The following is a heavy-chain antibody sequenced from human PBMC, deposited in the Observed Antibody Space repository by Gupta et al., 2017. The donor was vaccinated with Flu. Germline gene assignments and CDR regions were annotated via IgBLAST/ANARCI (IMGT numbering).Heavy chain of an antibody. D-gene: IGHD6-13*01. J-gene: IGHJ5*02. CDR3: ARIQGHRRQQLVPGHWFDP. V-gene: IGHV2-26*01. Sequence: VSWIRQPPGKALEWLEHIFSNDEKSYSTSLKSRLTISKDTAKSQVVLTMTNMDPVDTATYYCARIQGHRRQQLVPGHWFDPWGQGTLVTVSS. CDR2: IFSNDEK.